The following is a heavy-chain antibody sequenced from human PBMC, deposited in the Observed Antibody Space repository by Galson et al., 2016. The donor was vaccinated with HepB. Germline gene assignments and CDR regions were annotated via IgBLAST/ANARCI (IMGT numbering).Heavy chain of an antibody. CDR2: IYDSDTT. Sequence: ETLSLTCTVSGGSISNSRHYWGWIRQPPGEGLEWIASIYDSDTTYSKPSLESRVTISVDTAKNQFSLKLRSVTAADTAMYYCARNEGVGIVTTITVMGFDPWGQGTLVSVSS. J-gene: IGHJ5*02. D-gene: IGHD5-12*01. CDR1: GGSISNSRHY. V-gene: IGHV4-39*01. CDR3: ARNEGVGIVTTITVMGFDP.